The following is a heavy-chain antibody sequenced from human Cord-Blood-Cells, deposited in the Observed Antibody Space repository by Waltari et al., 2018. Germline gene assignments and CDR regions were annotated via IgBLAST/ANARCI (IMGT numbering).Heavy chain of an antibody. V-gene: IGHV1-69*09. Sequence: QVQLVQSGAEVKKPASSVPVSCKASGGTFRSYAISRVRQAPGNGLEWMGRIIPILGIANYAQKFQGRVTITADKSTSTAYMELSSLRSEDTAVYYCARDIKGPGIAASGNLFDPWGLGTLVTVSS. CDR2: IIPILGIA. CDR3: ARDIKGPGIAASGNLFDP. CDR1: GGTFRSYA. D-gene: IGHD6-13*01. J-gene: IGHJ5*02.